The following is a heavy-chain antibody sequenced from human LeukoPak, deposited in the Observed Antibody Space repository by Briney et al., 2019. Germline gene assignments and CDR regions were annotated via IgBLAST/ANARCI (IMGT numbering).Heavy chain of an antibody. D-gene: IGHD3-3*01. Sequence: PSQTLSLTCTVSGGSLSSGSYYWSWIRQPAGKGLEWIGRIYTSGSTNYNPSLKSRVTISVDTSKNQFSLKLSSVTAADTAVYYCARGSPTYLEWLSTFDYWGQGTLVTVSS. CDR2: IYTSGST. CDR3: ARGSPTYLEWLSTFDY. V-gene: IGHV4-61*02. J-gene: IGHJ4*02. CDR1: GGSLSSGSYY.